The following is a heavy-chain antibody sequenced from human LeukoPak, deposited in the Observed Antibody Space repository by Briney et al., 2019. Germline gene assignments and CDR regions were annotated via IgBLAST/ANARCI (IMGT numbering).Heavy chain of an antibody. CDR2: ISSSSSTI. D-gene: IGHD1-26*01. J-gene: IGHJ3*02. CDR1: GFTFSSYW. Sequence: PGGSLRLSCAASGFTFSSYWMTWVRQAPGKGLEWVSYISSSSSTIYYADSVKGRFTISRDNAKNSLYLQMNSLRAEDTAVYYCAREVVGATSAAFDIWGQGTMVTVSS. V-gene: IGHV3-48*01. CDR3: AREVVGATSAAFDI.